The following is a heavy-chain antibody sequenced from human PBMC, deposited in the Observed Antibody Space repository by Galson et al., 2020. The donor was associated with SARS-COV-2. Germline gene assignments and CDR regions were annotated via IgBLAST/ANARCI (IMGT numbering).Heavy chain of an antibody. CDR3: ARGGGMATTPTNYYYYGLDA. D-gene: IGHD1-26*01. Sequence: GGSLRLSCAASGFPFSSYSMNWVRQAPGKGLAWVSCISAGSSFIYYADSVKGRFTISGDNAKNSLYLQMNSLRADDTAVYYCARGGGMATTPTNYYYYGLDASGPTTTPT. CDR2: ISAGSSFI. V-gene: IGHV3-21*01. CDR1: GFPFSSYS. J-gene: IGHJ6*02.